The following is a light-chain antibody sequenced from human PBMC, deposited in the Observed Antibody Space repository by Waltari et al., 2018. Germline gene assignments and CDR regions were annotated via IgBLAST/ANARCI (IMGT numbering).Light chain of an antibody. Sequence: ELVLTQSPGTSSSSPGERATLSCRASQSVGTSLAWYQQKRGQAHRLLIYGTFRRATGVPDRFSGSGSGTDFILTISRLEPEDYAVYYCQHYVRLPATFGQGTKVEIK. CDR1: QSVGTS. V-gene: IGKV3-20*01. CDR2: GTF. J-gene: IGKJ1*01. CDR3: QHYVRLPAT.